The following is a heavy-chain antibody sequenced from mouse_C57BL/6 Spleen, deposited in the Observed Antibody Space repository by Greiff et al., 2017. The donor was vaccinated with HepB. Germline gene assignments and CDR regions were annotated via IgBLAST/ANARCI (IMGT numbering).Heavy chain of an antibody. CDR3: TRDALWFAY. V-gene: IGHV1-15*01. CDR2: IDPATGGT. Sequence: QVQLQQSGAELVRPGASVTLSCQASGYTFTDYEMHWVKQTPVHGLEWIGAIDPATGGTAYNQKFKGKAILTADKSSSTAYRELRSLTSEDSAVYYCTRDALWFAYWGQGTLVTVSA. J-gene: IGHJ3*01. CDR1: GYTFTDYE.